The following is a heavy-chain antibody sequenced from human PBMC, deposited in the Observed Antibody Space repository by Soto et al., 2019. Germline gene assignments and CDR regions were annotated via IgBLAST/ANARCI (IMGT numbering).Heavy chain of an antibody. CDR1: GGSISNYY. CDR3: ARSDGRY. V-gene: IGHV4-59*01. J-gene: IGHJ4*02. Sequence: SETLSLTCTVSGGSISNYYWSWIRQPPVNRLEFIGYIYYIFSTYYNPSLKSRFTISLYTSKNHFSLKLISVTAADTAVYYCARSDGRYWGQGTLVTVSS. CDR2: IYYIFST.